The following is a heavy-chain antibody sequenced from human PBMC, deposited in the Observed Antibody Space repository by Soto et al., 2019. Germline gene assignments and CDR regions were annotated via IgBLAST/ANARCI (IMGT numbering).Heavy chain of an antibody. J-gene: IGHJ2*01. V-gene: IGHV4-61*01. CDR2: IYYSGST. CDR1: GGSVSSGSYY. CDR3: ARDHRFPPRQCWYFDL. Sequence: QVQLQESGPGLVKPSETLSLTCTVSGGSVSSGSYYWSWIRQPPGKGLEWIGYIYYSGSTTYNPSLQSRVTISVDTSQNQLSLKLSSVTAADTAVDYCARDHRFPPRQCWYFDLWGRGTLVTVSS. D-gene: IGHD3-16*02.